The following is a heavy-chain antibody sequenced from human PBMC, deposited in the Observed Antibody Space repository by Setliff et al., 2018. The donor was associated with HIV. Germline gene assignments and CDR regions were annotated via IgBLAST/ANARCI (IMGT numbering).Heavy chain of an antibody. CDR3: ARGRGVRGVNDAFDI. J-gene: IGHJ3*02. CDR2: IYHSGST. CDR1: GYSISSGYY. V-gene: IGHV4-38-2*01. D-gene: IGHD3-10*01. Sequence: SETLSLTCAVSGYSISSGYYWGWIRQPPGKGLEWIGSIYHSGSTFYSPSLKSRVTISVDTSKNQFSLNLTSVTATDTAVYYCARGRGVRGVNDAFDIWGQGTMVTVSS.